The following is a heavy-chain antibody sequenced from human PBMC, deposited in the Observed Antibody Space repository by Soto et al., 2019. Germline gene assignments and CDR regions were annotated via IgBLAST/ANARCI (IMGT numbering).Heavy chain of an antibody. CDR3: AYYSGTSFLDP. D-gene: IGHD6-19*01. CDR2: IIPFFGTK. V-gene: IGHV1-69*01. Sequence: QVQLVQSGAEVKKPGSSVKVSCKASGGAFSSYSISWVRQSPGQGLEWMGGIIPFFGTKYYAQKFRGRVTITSGDSNFTLYAHMDALRYDVTAIYYCAYYSGTSFLDPWGEGTVVTVS. CDR1: GGAFSSYS. J-gene: IGHJ5*02.